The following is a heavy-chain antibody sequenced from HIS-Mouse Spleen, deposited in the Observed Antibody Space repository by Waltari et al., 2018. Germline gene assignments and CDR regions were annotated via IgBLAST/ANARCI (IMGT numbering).Heavy chain of an antibody. V-gene: IGHV4-39*07. CDR3: AREIPYSSSWYDWYFDL. D-gene: IGHD6-13*01. Sequence: QLQLQESGPGLVKPSETLPLTCTVAGGPISSSSYYWGWLRQPPGTGLEWIGSISYSGGTYYTPSLKSRVTISVDTSKNQFSLKLSSVTAADTAVYYCAREIPYSSSWYDWYFDLWGRGTLVTVSS. CDR1: GGPISSSSYY. J-gene: IGHJ2*01. CDR2: ISYSGGT.